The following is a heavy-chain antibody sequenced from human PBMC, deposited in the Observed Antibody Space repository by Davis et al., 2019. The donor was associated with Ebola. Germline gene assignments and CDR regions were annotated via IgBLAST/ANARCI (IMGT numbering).Heavy chain of an antibody. CDR3: AGGRNSGLGAY. J-gene: IGHJ4*02. CDR2: ISVGGGST. CDR1: GFTFSSYA. D-gene: IGHD1-26*01. V-gene: IGHV3-23*01. Sequence: GGSLRLSCAASGFTFSSYAMNWVRQAPGKGLEWVSSISVGGGSTYYADSVKGRFTISRDNSKNTVYLQMNNLRAEDTAVYYCAGGRNSGLGAYWGQGTLVTVSS.